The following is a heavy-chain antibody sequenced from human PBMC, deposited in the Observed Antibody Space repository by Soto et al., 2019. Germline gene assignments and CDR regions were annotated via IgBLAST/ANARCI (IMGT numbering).Heavy chain of an antibody. J-gene: IGHJ3*02. CDR1: GYTFTSYA. CDR2: INAGNGNT. D-gene: IGHD4-4*01. Sequence: ASVKVSCKASGYTFTSYAMHWLRQAPGQRLEWMGWINAGNGNTKYSQKFQGRVTITRDTSVSTAYMELSSLRSEDTAVYYCARGPVYRGAFDIWGQGTMVTVSS. CDR3: ARGPVYRGAFDI. V-gene: IGHV1-3*01.